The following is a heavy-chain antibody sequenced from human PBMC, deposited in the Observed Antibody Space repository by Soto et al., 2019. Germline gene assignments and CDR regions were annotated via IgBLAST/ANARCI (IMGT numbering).Heavy chain of an antibody. CDR1: GFTFSNAW. V-gene: IGHV3-15*01. Sequence: EVQLVESGRGLVKPGGSLRLSCAASGFTFSNAWMSWVRQAPGKGLEWVGRIKSKTDGGTTDYAAPVKGRFTISRDASKNTLDLEMDGLKTEDTAVYYCTTGILWNGYLHPKGVWGKGTTVTVAS. D-gene: IGHD3-3*01. CDR2: IKSKTDGGTT. J-gene: IGHJ6*04. CDR3: TTGILWNGYLHPKGV.